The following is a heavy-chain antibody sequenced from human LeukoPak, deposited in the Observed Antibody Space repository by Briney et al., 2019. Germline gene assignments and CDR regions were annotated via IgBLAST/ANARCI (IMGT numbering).Heavy chain of an antibody. D-gene: IGHD3-22*01. Sequence: PGGSLRLSCAASGFTFSDYYMSWIRQAPGKGLEWVSYISSSGSTIYYADSVKGRFTISRDNAKNSLYLQMNSLRAEDTALYYCAKDMRYYDSSGGGAFDIWGQGTMVTVSS. V-gene: IGHV3-11*01. J-gene: IGHJ3*02. CDR3: AKDMRYYDSSGGGAFDI. CDR2: ISSSGSTI. CDR1: GFTFSDYY.